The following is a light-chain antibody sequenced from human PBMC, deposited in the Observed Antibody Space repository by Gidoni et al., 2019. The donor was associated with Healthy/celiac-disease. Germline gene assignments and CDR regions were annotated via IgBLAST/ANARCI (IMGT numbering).Light chain of an antibody. CDR2: AAS. CDR3: QQSYSTSPT. J-gene: IGKJ4*01. V-gene: IGKV1-39*01. Sequence: DIQMTRSPSSLSASVGDRVTITSRASQSISSYFIWYQQKPGKAPELLIYAASSFQSGVPSRFSGSGSGTDFTLTISSLQPEDFATYYCQQSYSTSPTFGGGTKVEIK. CDR1: QSISSY.